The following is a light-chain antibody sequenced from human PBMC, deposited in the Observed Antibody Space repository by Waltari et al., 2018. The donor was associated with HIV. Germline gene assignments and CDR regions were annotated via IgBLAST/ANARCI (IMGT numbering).Light chain of an antibody. CDR2: CNS. V-gene: IGLV1-40*01. CDR3: QSYDSSLSGSGV. Sequence: QSVLTQPPSVSGAPGQRVTISCTGSSSNIGAGYDVHWYQQLPGTAPKLLIYCNSKRPSGVRDRFSGSKSGTSASLAITGLQAEDEADYYCQSYDSSLSGSGVFGGGTKLTVL. CDR1: SSNIGAGYD. J-gene: IGLJ3*02.